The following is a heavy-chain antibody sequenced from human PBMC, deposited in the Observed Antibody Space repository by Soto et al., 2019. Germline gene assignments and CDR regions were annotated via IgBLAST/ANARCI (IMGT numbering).Heavy chain of an antibody. Sequence: EVQILESGGGLVQPGGSLRLSCAASGFTFDSCAMSWVRQAPGKGLEWILGISGSGASTYYADSVKGRFTISRDNSKNTLYLQMNSLRADDTAVYYCAKGKTSGWYYFDFWGQGTLVTVSS. CDR3: AKGKTSGWYYFDF. V-gene: IGHV3-23*01. CDR1: GFTFDSCA. J-gene: IGHJ4*02. CDR2: ISGSGAST. D-gene: IGHD6-19*01.